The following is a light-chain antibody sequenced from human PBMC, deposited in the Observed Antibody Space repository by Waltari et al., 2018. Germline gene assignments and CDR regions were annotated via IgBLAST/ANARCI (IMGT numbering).Light chain of an antibody. V-gene: IGKV3-11*01. J-gene: IGKJ2*01. CDR3: QQRSNWPPYT. Sequence: VLTQSPSPLPLSPGSRATLPCRASQSVSSYLAWYQQKPGQAPRLLIYDASNRATGIPARFSGGGSGTDFTLTISSLEPEDFAVYYCQQRSNWPPYTFGQGTKLEIK. CDR2: DAS. CDR1: QSVSSY.